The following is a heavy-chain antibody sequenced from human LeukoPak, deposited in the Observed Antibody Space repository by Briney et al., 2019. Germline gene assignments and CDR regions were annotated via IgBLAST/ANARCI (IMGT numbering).Heavy chain of an antibody. CDR3: AAPAGAAKWLGP. CDR2: IWYDGSKT. J-gene: IGHJ5*02. V-gene: IGHV3-30*02. CDR1: GITFSRYG. D-gene: IGHD1-26*01. Sequence: GGSLRLSCVATGITFSRYGMHWVRQAPGKGLEWGAFIWYDGSKTYYGDSVKGGFNISRDNSKNTVYLQMSTLRADDTAVYYCAAPAGAAKWLGPWGQGTLVTVSS.